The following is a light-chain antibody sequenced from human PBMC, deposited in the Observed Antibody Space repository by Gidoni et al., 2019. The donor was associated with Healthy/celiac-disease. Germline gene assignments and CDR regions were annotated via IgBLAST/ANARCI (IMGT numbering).Light chain of an antibody. J-gene: IGKJ1*01. CDR1: QGINNY. CDR3: QKCNRTPRT. V-gene: IGKV1-27*01. CDR2: GAS. Sequence: DIQMTQSPSSLSASVGDRVTLTCRASQGINNYLAWYQHKPGKVPKLLIYGASTLQSGVPSRFSGSGPGTDFTLTINGLQPEDVATYYCQKCNRTPRTFGQXTKVEIK.